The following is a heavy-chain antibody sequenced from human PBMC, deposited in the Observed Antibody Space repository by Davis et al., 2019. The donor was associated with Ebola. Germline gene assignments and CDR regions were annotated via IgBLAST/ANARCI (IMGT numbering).Heavy chain of an antibody. CDR2: IWYDGTYQ. CDR3: ARGYRGYGPTSWWFFDL. Sequence: PGGSLRLSCAASGFTFDTYGMNWVRQAPGKGLEWVAVIWYDGTYQYYADSVKGRFTISRDNSKNTLFLQMNNLRDEDTAVYYCARGYRGYGPTSWWFFDLWGRGTLVTVSS. J-gene: IGHJ2*01. D-gene: IGHD5-12*01. V-gene: IGHV3-33*01. CDR1: GFTFDTYG.